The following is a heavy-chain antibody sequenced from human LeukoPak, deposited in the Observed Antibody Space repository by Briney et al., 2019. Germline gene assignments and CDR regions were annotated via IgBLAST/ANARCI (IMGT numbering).Heavy chain of an antibody. CDR3: ARVGGGYSYGHTFDY. D-gene: IGHD5-18*01. Sequence: SETLSLTCTVSGGSISSSSYYWSWIRQPPGKGLEWIGEINHSGSTNYNPSLKSRVTISVDTSKNQFSLKLSSVTAADTAVYYCARVGGGYSYGHTFDYWGQGTLVTVSS. J-gene: IGHJ4*02. CDR1: GGSISSSSYY. CDR2: INHSGST. V-gene: IGHV4-39*07.